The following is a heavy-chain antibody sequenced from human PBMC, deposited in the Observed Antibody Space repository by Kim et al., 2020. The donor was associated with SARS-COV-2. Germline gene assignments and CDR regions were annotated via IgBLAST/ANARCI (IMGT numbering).Heavy chain of an antibody. CDR3: VRKTAQAGYYYMDV. V-gene: IGHV3-74*01. CDR2: IKTDGSAI. Sequence: GGSLRLSCAASGFTFSTYWMHWVRQAPGKGLVWVSRIKTDGSAIKYADSVKGRFTSSRDNAKNTLFLQMNSLRPEDTAVYYCVRKTAQAGYYYMDVWGKG. D-gene: IGHD6-19*01. J-gene: IGHJ6*03. CDR1: GFTFSTYW.